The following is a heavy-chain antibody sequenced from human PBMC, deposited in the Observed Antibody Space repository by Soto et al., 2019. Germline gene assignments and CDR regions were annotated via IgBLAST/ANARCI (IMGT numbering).Heavy chain of an antibody. Sequence: QVQLQESGPGLVKPSQTLSLTCTVSGGSISSGGYYWSWIRQHPGKGLEWIGYIYYSGSTYYNPSLKSRVTRPVDSSENQFSLKLSSVTAAATAVYYRATNSYTQSGTDYWGQGTLVTVSS. CDR1: GGSISSGGYY. D-gene: IGHD5-18*01. J-gene: IGHJ4*02. V-gene: IGHV4-31*03. CDR2: IYYSGST. CDR3: ATNSYTQSGTDY.